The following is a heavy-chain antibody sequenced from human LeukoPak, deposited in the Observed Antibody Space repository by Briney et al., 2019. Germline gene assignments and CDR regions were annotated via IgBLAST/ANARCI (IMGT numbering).Heavy chain of an antibody. J-gene: IGHJ3*02. V-gene: IGHV1-18*01. CDR3: ARDPVVGPGRRAFDM. CDR1: GYTFNTYG. CDR2: ISGYNGDT. D-gene: IGHD1-26*01. Sequence: ASVKVSCKTSGYTFNTYGVTWVRQAPGQGLEWMGWISGYNGDTNYAQKFQGRVIMTIDKSTSTAYMELMSLRSDDTAFYYCARDPVVGPGRRAFDMWGQGTLVTVSS.